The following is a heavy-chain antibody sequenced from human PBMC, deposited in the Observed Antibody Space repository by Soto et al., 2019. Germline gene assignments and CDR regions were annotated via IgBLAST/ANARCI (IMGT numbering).Heavy chain of an antibody. CDR3: ARVMGDWRTYYYYYGMDV. D-gene: IGHD3-9*01. J-gene: IGHJ6*02. Sequence: SESLSLTCTVPGASVNSSYWGWVRQPPGKGPEWIGYVYYAGATNYNPSLESRVTISPDTSRNQFSLNLRSVTAADTAVYYCARVMGDWRTYYYYYGMDVWGQGTTVTVSS. CDR1: GASVNSSY. CDR2: VYYAGAT. V-gene: IGHV4-59*02.